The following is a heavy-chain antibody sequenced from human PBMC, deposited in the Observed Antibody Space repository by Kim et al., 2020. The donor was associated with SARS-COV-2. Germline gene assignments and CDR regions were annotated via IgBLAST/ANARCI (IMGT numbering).Heavy chain of an antibody. Sequence: GGSLRLSCAASGFTFSSYSMNWVRQAPGKGLEWVSSISSSSSHIYYADSVKGRFTISRDNAKNSLYLQMNSLRAEDTAVYYCVLTNPGMDVWGQGTTVTVSS. D-gene: IGHD2-8*01. CDR3: VLTNPGMDV. CDR1: GFTFSSYS. CDR2: ISSSSSHI. J-gene: IGHJ6*02. V-gene: IGHV3-21*01.